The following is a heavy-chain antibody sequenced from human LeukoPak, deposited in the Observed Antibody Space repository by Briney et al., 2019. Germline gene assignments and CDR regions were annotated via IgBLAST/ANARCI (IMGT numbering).Heavy chain of an antibody. CDR1: GFTFSEYY. CDR3: ARRQLTSRPVDY. J-gene: IGHJ4*02. CDR2: ISGSSGTI. V-gene: IGHV3-11*01. Sequence: HGGSLRLSCAASGFTFSEYYMRWISQAQGKGLEWISYISGSSGTIYYGDSVKGRFTISRDNAKNSLYLQMNSLRAEDTAVYYCARRQLTSRPVDYWGQGTLVTVSS. D-gene: IGHD1-1*01.